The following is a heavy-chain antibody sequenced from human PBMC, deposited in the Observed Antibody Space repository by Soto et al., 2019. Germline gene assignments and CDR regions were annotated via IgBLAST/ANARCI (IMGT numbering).Heavy chain of an antibody. V-gene: IGHV4-31*03. D-gene: IGHD2-15*01. CDR1: GGSITSGFYY. CDR3: ARGGLGYCSGGSCYSAELSRYYYGMDV. J-gene: IGHJ6*02. Sequence: TSETLSLTCTVSGGSITSGFYYWSWIRQHPGKGLEWIGYIYFSGSTYYNPSLKSRVTISVDTSKNQFSLKLSSVTAADTAVYYCARGGLGYCSGGSCYSAELSRYYYGMDVWGQGTTVTVSS. CDR2: IYFSGST.